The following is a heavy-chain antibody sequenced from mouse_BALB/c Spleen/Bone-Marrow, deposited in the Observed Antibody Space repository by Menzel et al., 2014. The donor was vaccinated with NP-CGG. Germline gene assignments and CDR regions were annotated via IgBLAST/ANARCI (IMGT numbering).Heavy chain of an antibody. Sequence: LVKTGASVKISCKASGYSFTGYYMHWVKQSHGKSLEWIGYISCYNGATSYNQKFKGKATFTVDTSSSTAYMQFNSLTSEDSAVYYCVKGVYGNPFAYWAKGLRSLSLQ. V-gene: IGHV1S34*01. D-gene: IGHD2-1*01. CDR3: VKGVYGNPFAY. CDR1: GYSFTGYY. J-gene: IGHJ3*01. CDR2: ISCYNGAT.